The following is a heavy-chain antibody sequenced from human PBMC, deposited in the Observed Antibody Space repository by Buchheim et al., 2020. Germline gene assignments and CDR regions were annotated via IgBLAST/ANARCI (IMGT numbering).Heavy chain of an antibody. Sequence: QVQLQQWGAGLLKPSETLSLTCAVYGGSFSGDYWSWIRQPPGKGLEWIGEINHSGSTNYNPSLKSRVTISVDTSKNQFSLKLSSVTAADTAVYYCARCCSGGSWDYYYYGMDVWGQGTT. J-gene: IGHJ6*02. CDR2: INHSGST. V-gene: IGHV4-34*01. CDR3: ARCCSGGSWDYYYYGMDV. D-gene: IGHD2-15*01. CDR1: GGSFSGDY.